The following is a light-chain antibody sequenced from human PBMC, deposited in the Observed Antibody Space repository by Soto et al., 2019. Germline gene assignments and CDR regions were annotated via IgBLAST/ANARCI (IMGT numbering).Light chain of an antibody. Sequence: TQSAATVSVSPGERVTLSCRASQSGSSSLAWYQQRPGQAPRLLIYDTSTRAPGIAARFSGSGSGTGFTLTISSLQSADVAVYYCHTYVPWPPGTFAQGTKV. CDR2: DTS. CDR3: HTYVPWPPGT. J-gene: IGKJ1*01. CDR1: QSGSSS. V-gene: IGKV3-15*01.